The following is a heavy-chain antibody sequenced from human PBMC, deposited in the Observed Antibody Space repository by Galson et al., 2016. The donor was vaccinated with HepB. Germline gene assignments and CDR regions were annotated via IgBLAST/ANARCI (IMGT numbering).Heavy chain of an antibody. CDR1: GFIFTNYG. J-gene: IGHJ6*02. D-gene: IGHD3-10*01. V-gene: IGHV3-33*08. CDR3: ARDPGRDDGMDV. CDR2: VWFDESNK. Sequence: SLRLSCAASGFIFTNYGMHWVRQAPGKGLEWVAVVWFDESNKYYADSVKGRFTISRDNSKNTVYLYMNSLRAEDTAVFYCARDPGRDDGMDVWGQGTTVTVSS.